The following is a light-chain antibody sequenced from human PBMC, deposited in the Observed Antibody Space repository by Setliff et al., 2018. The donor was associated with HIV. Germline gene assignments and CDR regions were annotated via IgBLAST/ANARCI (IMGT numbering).Light chain of an antibody. CDR2: DVS. CDR3: SSYKSIPLCV. V-gene: IGLV2-14*03. CDR1: SSDVGTYNF. J-gene: IGLJ1*01. Sequence: QSVLTQPASVSGSPGQSITISYTGISSDVGTYNFVSWYQQHPGKAPKLMIYDVSNRPSGVSNRFSGSKSGNTASLTISGLQAEDEADYYCSSYKSIPLCVFGTGTKVTVL.